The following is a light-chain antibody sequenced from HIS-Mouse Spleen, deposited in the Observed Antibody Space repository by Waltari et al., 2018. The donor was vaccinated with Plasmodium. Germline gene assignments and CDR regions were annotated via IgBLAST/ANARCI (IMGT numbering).Light chain of an antibody. Sequence: PGQSITISCTGTSSDVGGYNYVSWYQQHPGKAPKLMIYDVSNRPSGVCNRFSGSKSGNTASLTISGLQAEDEAYYYCSSYTSSSTLYVVFGGGTKLTVL. V-gene: IGLV2-14*03. CDR1: SSDVGGYNY. CDR3: SSYTSSSTLYVV. J-gene: IGLJ2*01. CDR2: DVS.